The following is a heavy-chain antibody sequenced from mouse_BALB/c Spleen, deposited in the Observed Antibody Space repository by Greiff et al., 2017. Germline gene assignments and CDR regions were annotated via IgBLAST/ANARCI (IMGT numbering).Heavy chain of an antibody. CDR3: TRDPLDSSGYVGAMDY. CDR1: GFTFSSYT. D-gene: IGHD3-2*01. J-gene: IGHJ4*01. V-gene: IGHV5-6-4*01. CDR2: ISSGGSYT. Sequence: DVKLVESGGGLVKPGGSLKLSCAASGFTFSSYTMSWVRQTPEKRLEWVATISSGGSYTYYPDSVKGRFTISRDNAKNTLYLQMSSLKSEDTAMYYCTRDPLDSSGYVGAMDYWGQGTSVTVSS.